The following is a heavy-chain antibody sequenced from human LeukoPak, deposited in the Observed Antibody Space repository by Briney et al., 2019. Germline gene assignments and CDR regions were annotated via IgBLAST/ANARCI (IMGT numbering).Heavy chain of an antibody. D-gene: IGHD3-22*01. V-gene: IGHV3-30-3*01. CDR3: AKDFYDSSGYPSN. Sequence: GRSLRLSCAASGFTFGSYAMHWVRQAPGKGLGWVAIISYDGSNKYYADSMKGRFTISRDNSKKTPYLQMNSLRTEDTATYYCAKDFYDSSGYPSNWGQGTLVTVSS. J-gene: IGHJ4*02. CDR2: ISYDGSNK. CDR1: GFTFGSYA.